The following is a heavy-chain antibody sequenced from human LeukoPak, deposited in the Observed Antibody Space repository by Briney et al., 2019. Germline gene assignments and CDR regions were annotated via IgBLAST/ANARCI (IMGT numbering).Heavy chain of an antibody. D-gene: IGHD2-2*01. J-gene: IGHJ4*02. Sequence: GGSLRLSCAASGFTFSSYSMNWVRQAPGKGLEWVSAISGSGGSTYYADSVKGRFTISRDNSKNTLYLQMNSLRAEDTAVYYCAKLEDIVVVPAATLDYWGQGTLVTVSS. CDR2: ISGSGGST. V-gene: IGHV3-23*01. CDR3: AKLEDIVVVPAATLDY. CDR1: GFTFSSYS.